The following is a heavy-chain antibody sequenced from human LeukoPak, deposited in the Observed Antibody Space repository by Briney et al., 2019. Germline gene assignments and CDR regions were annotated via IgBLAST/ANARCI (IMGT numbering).Heavy chain of an antibody. CDR2: ISWNSGNI. CDR1: GFTFSSYW. D-gene: IGHD1-26*01. V-gene: IGHV3-9*01. Sequence: GGSLRLSCVASGFTFSSYWMSWVRQAPGKGLEWVSSISWNSGNIDYADSVKGRFTISRDNAKNSLYLQMNSLRAEDTALYYCAKDMGHVGVALDWGQGTLVTVSS. CDR3: AKDMGHVGVALD. J-gene: IGHJ4*02.